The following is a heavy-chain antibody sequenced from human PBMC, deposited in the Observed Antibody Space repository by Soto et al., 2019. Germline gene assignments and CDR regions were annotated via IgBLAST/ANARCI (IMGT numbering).Heavy chain of an antibody. CDR3: ARVRLVATIQVSPFDI. V-gene: IGHV3-21*01. CDR2: ISSSSSYI. Sequence: GGSLRLSCAASGFTFSSYSMNWVRQAPGKGLEWVSSISSSSSYIYYADSVKGRFTISRDNAKNSLYLQMNSLRAEDTAVYYCARVRLVATIQVSPFDIRGQGTMVTVSS. J-gene: IGHJ3*02. CDR1: GFTFSSYS. D-gene: IGHD5-12*01.